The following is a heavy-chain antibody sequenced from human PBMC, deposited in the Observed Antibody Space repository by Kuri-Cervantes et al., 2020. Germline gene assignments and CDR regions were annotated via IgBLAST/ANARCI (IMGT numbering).Heavy chain of an antibody. D-gene: IGHD6-6*01. Sequence: GGSLRLSCAVSGFTLNRYTMDWVRQAPGKGLEWVSAISGSGGSTYYADSVKGRFTISRDNSKNTLYLQMNSLRAEDTAVYYCAKPEYSSSSFYQPKDYWGQGTLVTVSS. J-gene: IGHJ4*02. CDR2: ISGSGGST. CDR1: GFTLNRYT. CDR3: AKPEYSSSSFYQPKDY. V-gene: IGHV3-23*01.